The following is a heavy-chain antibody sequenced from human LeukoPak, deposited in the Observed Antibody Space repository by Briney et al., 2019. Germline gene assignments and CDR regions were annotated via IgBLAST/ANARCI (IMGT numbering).Heavy chain of an antibody. V-gene: IGHV1-69*05. CDR1: GGTFSKHA. CDR3: ARHDSFIPY. D-gene: IGHD5-18*01. Sequence: SVKVSCKASGGTFSKHAISWVRQAPGQGLEWMGGIIPFFGISKYAQNFQGRVTITTDESTSTVYMELSSLRPDDTAVYFCARHDSFIPYWGQGTLVTVSS. CDR2: IIPFFGIS. J-gene: IGHJ4*02.